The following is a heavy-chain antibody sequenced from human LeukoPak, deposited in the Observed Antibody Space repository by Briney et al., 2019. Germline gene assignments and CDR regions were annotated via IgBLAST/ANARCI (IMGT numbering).Heavy chain of an antibody. CDR1: LFTFISYT. Sequence: GGCLRLSCAASLFTFISYTLNGVCPAPGKGLEWVSSISRSSSYIYYADTVRGRFTLSRDIDKNSLSLQMYSLRDPDTAVYYCARDRIAAAGTPVYGNPEDYWGQGTLVTVSS. D-gene: IGHD6-13*01. V-gene: IGHV3-21*01. CDR3: ARDRIAAAGTPVYGNPEDY. CDR2: ISRSSSYI. J-gene: IGHJ4*02.